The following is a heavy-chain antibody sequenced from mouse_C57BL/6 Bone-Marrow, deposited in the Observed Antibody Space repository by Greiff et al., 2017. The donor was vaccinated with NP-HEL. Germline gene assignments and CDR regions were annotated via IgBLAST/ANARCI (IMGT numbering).Heavy chain of an antibody. D-gene: IGHD1-1*01. J-gene: IGHJ3*01. CDR2: INPNNGGT. CDR1: GYTFTDYN. V-gene: IGHV1-22*01. Sequence: EVKLVESGPELVKPGASVKMSCKASGYTFTDYNMHWVKQSHGKSLEWIGYINPNNGGTSYNQKFKGKATLTVNKSSSTAYMELRSLTSEDSAVYYCARGGGYYWAWFAYWGQGTLVTVSA. CDR3: ARGGGYYWAWFAY.